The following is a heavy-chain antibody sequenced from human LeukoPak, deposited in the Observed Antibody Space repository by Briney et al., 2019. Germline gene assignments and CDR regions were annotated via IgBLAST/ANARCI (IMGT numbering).Heavy chain of an antibody. Sequence: KPGGSLRLSCAASGFTFSDYTMNWVRQAPGKGLEWVSSIGSVTTYIYYADSVKGRFTISRDNAKNSLSLQMNSLRAEDTAVYYCARERALKYWGQGSLVAVSS. CDR3: ARERALKY. CDR2: IGSVTTYI. CDR1: GFTFSDYT. V-gene: IGHV3-21*01. J-gene: IGHJ4*02.